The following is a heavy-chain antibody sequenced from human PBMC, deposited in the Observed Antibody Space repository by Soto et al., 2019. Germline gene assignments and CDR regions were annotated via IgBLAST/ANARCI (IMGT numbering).Heavy chain of an antibody. J-gene: IGHJ4*02. CDR1: GGSISSGDYY. Sequence: QVQLQESGPGLVKPSQTLSLTCTVSGGSISSGDYYWSWIRQPPGKGLEWIGYIYYSGSTYYNPSLKSRVTISVDTSKNQFSLKLSSVTAADTAVYYCARSPPLYGDYIPVFDYWGQGTLVTVSS. CDR3: ARSPPLYGDYIPVFDY. CDR2: IYYSGST. V-gene: IGHV4-30-4*01. D-gene: IGHD4-17*01.